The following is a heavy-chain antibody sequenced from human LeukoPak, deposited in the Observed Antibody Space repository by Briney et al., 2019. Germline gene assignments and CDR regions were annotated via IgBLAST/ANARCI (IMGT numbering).Heavy chain of an antibody. J-gene: IGHJ6*04. Sequence: GGSLRLSCAGSGFTFGSFAMTWVRQAPGKGLEWVSGISGSGDTTYYADSVKGRFTISRDNSKNTLYLQMNSLRAEDTAVYYCARVVRGVILPPDVWGKGTTVTISS. CDR2: ISGSGDTT. D-gene: IGHD3-10*01. V-gene: IGHV3-23*01. CDR3: ARVVRGVILPPDV. CDR1: GFTFGSFA.